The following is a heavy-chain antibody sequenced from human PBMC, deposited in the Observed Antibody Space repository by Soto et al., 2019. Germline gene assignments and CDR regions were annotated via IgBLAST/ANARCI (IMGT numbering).Heavy chain of an antibody. J-gene: IGHJ3*02. V-gene: IGHV1-69*01. CDR1: GGTFSSYA. CDR2: IIPIFGTA. D-gene: IGHD3-3*01. CDR3: ARDRAILGWPSEACDI. Sequence: QVQLVQSGAEVKKPGSSVKVSCKASGGTFSSYAISWVRQAPGQELEWMGGIIPIFGTANYAQKFQGRVTITADEATSTAYMELSSLRSEDTAVYYCARDRAILGWPSEACDIWGQGAMVTVSS.